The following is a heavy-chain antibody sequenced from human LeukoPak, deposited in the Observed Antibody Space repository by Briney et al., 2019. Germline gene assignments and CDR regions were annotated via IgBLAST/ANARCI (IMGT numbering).Heavy chain of an antibody. CDR1: GFTFSSYA. Sequence: GGSLRLSCAASGFTFSSYAMSWVRQAPGKGLEWVSAISGSGGSTYYADSVKGRFTISRDNSKNTLYLQMNSLGAEDTAVYYCAKPVLLWFGESSPSIYYFDYWGQGTLVTVSS. CDR2: ISGSGGST. CDR3: AKPVLLWFGESSPSIYYFDY. J-gene: IGHJ4*02. D-gene: IGHD3-10*01. V-gene: IGHV3-23*01.